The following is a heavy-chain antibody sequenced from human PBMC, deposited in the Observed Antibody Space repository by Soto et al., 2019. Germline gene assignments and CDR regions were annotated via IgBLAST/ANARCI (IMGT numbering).Heavy chain of an antibody. Sequence: QVQLVESGGGVVQPGRSLRLSCAASGFTFSSYGMHWVRQAPGKGLEWVAVISYDGSNKYYADSVKGRFTISRDNSKNTLYLQMNRLRAEHTDVYYCANRAPFNITFGGVMESYWGQGTLVSVSS. CDR3: ANRAPFNITFGGVMESY. V-gene: IGHV3-30*18. J-gene: IGHJ4*02. CDR1: GFTFSSYG. CDR2: ISYDGSNK. D-gene: IGHD3-16*01.